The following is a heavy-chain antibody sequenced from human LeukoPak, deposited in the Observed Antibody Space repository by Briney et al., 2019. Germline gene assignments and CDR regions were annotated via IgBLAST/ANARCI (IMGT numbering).Heavy chain of an antibody. CDR2: IYYRGST. Sequence: PSETLSLTCSVSGGSISSSSYYWGWIRQSPGKGLEWIGSIYYRGSTYYKPSLKSRVTISVDTPKNELSLELSSVTAADTAVYYCARHGTGPDYEKYPDYWGQGALVTVSS. V-gene: IGHV4-39*01. D-gene: IGHD4-17*01. J-gene: IGHJ4*02. CDR3: ARHGTGPDYEKYPDY. CDR1: GGSISSSSYY.